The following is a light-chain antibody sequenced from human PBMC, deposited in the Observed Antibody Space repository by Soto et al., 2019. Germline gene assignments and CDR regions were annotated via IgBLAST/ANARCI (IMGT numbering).Light chain of an antibody. CDR3: QQYDNWPQT. J-gene: IGKJ1*01. V-gene: IGKV3-15*01. CDR2: GAS. CDR1: QSVSSN. Sequence: EIVMTQSPATLSVSPGERATLSCMASQSVSSNLAWYRQKPGQAPRLLIYGASTRATGIPARFSGTGSGTDFTLTVSSLQSEDFAVYYCQQYDNWPQTFGQGTKVEI.